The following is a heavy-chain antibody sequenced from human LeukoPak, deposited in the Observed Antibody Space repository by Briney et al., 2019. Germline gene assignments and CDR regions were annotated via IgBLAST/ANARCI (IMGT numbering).Heavy chain of an antibody. J-gene: IGHJ4*02. CDR3: ARDPDPLAVAGYFDY. Sequence: GRSLGLSCAASGFTFSSYAMHWVRQAPGKGLEWVAVISYDGSNKYYADSVKGRFTISRDNSKNTLYLQMNSLRAEDTAVYYCARDPDPLAVAGYFDYWGQGTLVTVSS. V-gene: IGHV3-30-3*01. CDR1: GFTFSSYA. D-gene: IGHD6-19*01. CDR2: ISYDGSNK.